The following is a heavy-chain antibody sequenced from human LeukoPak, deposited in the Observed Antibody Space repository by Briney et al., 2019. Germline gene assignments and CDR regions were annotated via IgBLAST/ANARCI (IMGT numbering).Heavy chain of an antibody. D-gene: IGHD3-3*01. J-gene: IGHJ4*02. CDR1: GGSISSYY. V-gene: IGHV4-59*01. CDR3: ARHSPAEDITIFGVNGRAFDY. CDR2: ISYSGST. Sequence: PSETLSLTCTVSGGSISSYYWSWIRQPPGKGLEWIGYISYSGSTNYNPSLKSRVTISVATSNNQFSLKLSSLTAADTAVYYCARHSPAEDITIFGVNGRAFDYWGQGTLVTVSS.